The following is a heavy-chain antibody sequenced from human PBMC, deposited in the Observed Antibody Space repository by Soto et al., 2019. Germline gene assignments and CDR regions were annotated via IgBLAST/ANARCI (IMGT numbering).Heavy chain of an antibody. CDR3: ANAAHDYGGYVWYYGMDV. CDR1: GFTFSSYG. V-gene: IGHV3-30*18. D-gene: IGHD4-17*01. J-gene: IGHJ6*02. CDR2: ISYDGSNK. Sequence: QVQLVESGGGVVQPGRSLRLSCAASGFTFSSYGMHWVRQAPGKGLEWVAVISYDGSNKYYADSVKGRFTISRDNSKNTLYLQMNSLRAEDTAVYYCANAAHDYGGYVWYYGMDVWGQGTTVTVSS.